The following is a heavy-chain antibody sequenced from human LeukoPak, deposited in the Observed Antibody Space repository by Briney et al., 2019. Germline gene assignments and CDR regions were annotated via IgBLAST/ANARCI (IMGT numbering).Heavy chain of an antibody. CDR1: GYTFTGYD. CDR2: IDTDSCDT. Sequence: VSVKVSCKASGYTFTGYDLHWVRQAPGHGLEWMGRIDTDSCDTNYGQKFQGRITMTRDTSITTVYMEVSRLTSDDTAVYYCARDRLSADGRGGWGPGTLVTVS. CDR3: ARDRLSADGRGG. D-gene: IGHD6-13*01. V-gene: IGHV1-2*06. J-gene: IGHJ4*02.